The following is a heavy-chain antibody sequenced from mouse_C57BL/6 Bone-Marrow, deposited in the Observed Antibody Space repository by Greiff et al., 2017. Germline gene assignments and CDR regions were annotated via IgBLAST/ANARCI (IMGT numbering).Heavy chain of an antibody. Sequence: VQLQQSGAELARPGASVKLSCKASGYTFTSYGISWVKQRTGQGLEWIGEIYPRSGNTYYNEKFKGKATLTADKSSSTAYMELRSLTSEDSAVYFCAGYGNYRAWFAYWGQWTLGTVSA. CDR2: IYPRSGNT. V-gene: IGHV1-81*01. J-gene: IGHJ3*01. D-gene: IGHD2-1*01. CDR3: AGYGNYRAWFAY. CDR1: GYTFTSYG.